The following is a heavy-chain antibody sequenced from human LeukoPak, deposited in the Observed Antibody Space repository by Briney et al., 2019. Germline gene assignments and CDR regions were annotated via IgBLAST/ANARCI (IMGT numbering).Heavy chain of an antibody. CDR3: TRVQTGRAGLMDI. CDR1: GFTLSSYW. J-gene: IGHJ6*02. Sequence: GGSLGLPRAASGFTLSSYWMHCVRQAPGEGLVWVSRIDPDGSTTNYADSVKGRFTTSRDNAKNTLYLRMNSLRAEDTALYYCTRVQTGRAGLMDIWGQGTMVTVSS. V-gene: IGHV3-74*01. D-gene: IGHD6-13*01. CDR2: IDPDGSTT.